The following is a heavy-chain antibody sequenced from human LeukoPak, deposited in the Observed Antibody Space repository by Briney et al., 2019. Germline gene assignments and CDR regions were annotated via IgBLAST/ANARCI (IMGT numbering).Heavy chain of an antibody. Sequence: PGGSLRLSCAGSGXTFSSYAMSWVRQAPGKGLEWVSGISGSGGSTYHADSVKGRFTISRDNSKNTLYVQMNSLRAEDTAVYYCARDSYYDRSGYYTLWGQGILVTVSS. V-gene: IGHV3-23*01. J-gene: IGHJ4*02. CDR2: ISGSGGST. CDR1: GXTFSSYA. D-gene: IGHD3-22*01. CDR3: ARDSYYDRSGYYTL.